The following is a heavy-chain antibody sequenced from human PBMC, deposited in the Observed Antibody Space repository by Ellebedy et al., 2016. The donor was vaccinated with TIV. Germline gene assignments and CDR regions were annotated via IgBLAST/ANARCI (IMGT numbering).Heavy chain of an antibody. Sequence: AASVKVSCKASGGTFSSYAISWVRQAPGQGLEWMGRIIPILGIANYAQKFQGRVTITADKSTSPAYMELSSLRSEDTAVYYCARDRDSSSWYFGGYYYYGMDVWGQGTTVTVSS. CDR2: IIPILGIA. V-gene: IGHV1-69*04. CDR1: GGTFSSYA. D-gene: IGHD6-13*01. J-gene: IGHJ6*02. CDR3: ARDRDSSSWYFGGYYYYGMDV.